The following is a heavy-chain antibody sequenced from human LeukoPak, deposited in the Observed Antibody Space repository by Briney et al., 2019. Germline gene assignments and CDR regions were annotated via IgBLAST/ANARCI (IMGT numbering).Heavy chain of an antibody. D-gene: IGHD6-19*01. CDR2: INPSGGST. Sequence: ASVKVSCKASGYIFTGYYMHWVRQAPGQGLEWMGVINPSGGSTSYAQKFQGRVTMTRDMSTSTVYMELSSLRSEDTAVYYCARSRFGGWHFGYWGQGTLVTVSS. CDR3: ARSRFGGWHFGY. J-gene: IGHJ4*02. V-gene: IGHV1-46*01. CDR1: GYIFTGYY.